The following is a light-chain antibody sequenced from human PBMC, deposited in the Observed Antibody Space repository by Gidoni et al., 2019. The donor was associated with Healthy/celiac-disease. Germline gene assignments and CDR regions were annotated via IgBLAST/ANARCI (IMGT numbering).Light chain of an antibody. CDR3: AAWDDSLSGGV. V-gene: IGLV1-47*01. CDR1: SSNIGSNY. CDR2: RNN. J-gene: IGLJ2*01. Sequence: QSMLTQQPSASGPPGQRVTISCSGSSSNIGSNYVYWYQQLPGTAPKLLIYRNNQRPSGVPDRFSGSKSGTSASLAISGLRSEDEADYYCAAWDDSLSGGVFGGGTKLTVL.